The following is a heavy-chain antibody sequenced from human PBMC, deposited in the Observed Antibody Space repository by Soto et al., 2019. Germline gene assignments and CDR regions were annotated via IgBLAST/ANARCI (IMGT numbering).Heavy chain of an antibody. CDR1: GGTFSSYA. V-gene: IGHV1-69*01. CDR3: ARERKGIHVSDPDYYYYGMDV. CDR2: IIPIFGTA. D-gene: IGHD3-16*02. Sequence: QVQLVQSGAEVKKPGSSVKVSCKASGGTFSSYAISWVRQAPGQGLEWMGGIIPIFGTANYAQKFQGRVTITADESTSTAYMELSSLRSEDTAVYYCARERKGIHVSDPDYYYYGMDVWGQGTTVTVSS. J-gene: IGHJ6*02.